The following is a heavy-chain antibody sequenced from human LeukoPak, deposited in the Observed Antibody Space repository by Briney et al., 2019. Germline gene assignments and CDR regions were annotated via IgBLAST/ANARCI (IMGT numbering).Heavy chain of an antibody. V-gene: IGHV4-61*01. CDR3: VSNLHYFYY. J-gene: IGHJ4*02. CDR2: IYYSGST. Sequence: PSETLSHTCTVSGVFVSCGSYLCRWIRQPPGKGLEWIGYIYYSGSTNYNPSLKSRVTISVDTSTNQFSLKLNSVTAADTAVYYFVSNLHYFYYWGQGTLVTVSS. CDR1: GVFVSCGSYL.